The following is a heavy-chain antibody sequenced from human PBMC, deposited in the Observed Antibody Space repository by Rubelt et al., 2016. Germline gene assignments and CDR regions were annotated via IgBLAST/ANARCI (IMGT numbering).Heavy chain of an antibody. J-gene: IGHJ4*01. CDR2: ITQDGSEE. V-gene: IGHV3-7*01. CDR1: GFTFSSYW. D-gene: IGHD3-22*01. Sequence: EVQLVESGGGLVQPGGSLRLSCAASGFTFSSYWMSWVRQAPGKGLEWVANITQDGSEEYYVDSGKGRFTISRDNTKSSLFLQVNSLRAEDTAVYYCARSSPAYDHDSSGSKRDYWGQGTLVTVSS. CDR3: ARSSPAYDHDSSGSKRDY.